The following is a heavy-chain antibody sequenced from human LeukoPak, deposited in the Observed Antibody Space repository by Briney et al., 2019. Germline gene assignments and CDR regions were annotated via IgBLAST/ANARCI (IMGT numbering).Heavy chain of an antibody. V-gene: IGHV3-23*01. CDR3: ARFGSGNYYYYFDY. D-gene: IGHD1-26*01. CDR1: GFTFSSYA. J-gene: IGHJ4*02. CDR2: ISGSGGST. Sequence: GGSLRLSCAASGFTFSSYAMSWVRRAPGKGLEWVSAISGSGGSTYYADSVKGQFTISRDNAKNTLYLQMNSLRTEDTAVYYCARFGSGNYYYYFDYWGQGALVTVSS.